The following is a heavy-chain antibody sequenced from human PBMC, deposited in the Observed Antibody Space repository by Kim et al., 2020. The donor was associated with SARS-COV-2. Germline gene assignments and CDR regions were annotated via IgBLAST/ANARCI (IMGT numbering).Heavy chain of an antibody. D-gene: IGHD1-26*01. V-gene: IGHV3-7*01. CDR1: GFTFNNYW. J-gene: IGHJ4*02. CDR3: AKQYRVGATSSDY. Sequence: GGSLRLSCAASGFTFNNYWMTWVRQAPGKGLEWVANIKQDGSEKYYVDSVKGRFTISRDNARNSLYLQMNSLRAEDTAVYYCAKQYRVGATSSDYWGQGTLVTVSS. CDR2: IKQDGSEK.